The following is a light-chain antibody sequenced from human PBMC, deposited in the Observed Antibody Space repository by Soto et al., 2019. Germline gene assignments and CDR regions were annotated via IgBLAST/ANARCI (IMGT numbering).Light chain of an antibody. CDR2: GAS. J-gene: IGKJ1*01. Sequence: EIVLTQSPGTLSLSPGERATLSCRASQSISARHLAWYQQKPGQAPRLLIYGASSRATGIPDRLSGSGSGTDFTLTISRLEPEDFAVYYCQQYGSPRGTFGQGTKVDIK. V-gene: IGKV3-20*01. CDR1: QSISARH. CDR3: QQYGSPRGT.